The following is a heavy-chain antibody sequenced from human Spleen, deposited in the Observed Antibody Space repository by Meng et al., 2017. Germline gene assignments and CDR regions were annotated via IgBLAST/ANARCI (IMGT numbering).Heavy chain of an antibody. CDR2: ISWNSGSI. Sequence: SLKISCAASGFTFDDYAMHWVRQAPGKGLEWVSGISWNSGSIGYADSVKGRFTISRDNAKNSLYLQMNSLRAEDTALYYCARASLSYVFPFDYWGQGTLVTVSS. CDR1: GFTFDDYA. D-gene: IGHD3-16*01. V-gene: IGHV3-9*01. J-gene: IGHJ4*02. CDR3: ARASLSYVFPFDY.